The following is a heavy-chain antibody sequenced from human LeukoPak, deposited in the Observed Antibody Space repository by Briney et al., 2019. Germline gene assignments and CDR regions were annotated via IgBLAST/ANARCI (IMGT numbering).Heavy chain of an antibody. CDR2: VDSGGGT. CDR3: ASDMGRFDIDY. Sequence: SETLFLTCSVSGGSISTTGRFWGWVRQPPGKGLEWIGSVDSGGGTHYITSLKSRLTISLDSSKNQYSLRLRSVTAADTAVYHCASDMGRFDIDYWGHGILVTVS. J-gene: IGHJ4*01. CDR1: GGSISTTGRF. V-gene: IGHV4-39*07. D-gene: IGHD3-9*01.